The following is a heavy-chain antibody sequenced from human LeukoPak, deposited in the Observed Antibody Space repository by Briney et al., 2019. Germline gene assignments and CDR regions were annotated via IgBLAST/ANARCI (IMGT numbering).Heavy chain of an antibody. Sequence: GASVKVSCKASGGTFSSYAISWVRQAPGQGLEWMGRIIPILGIANYAQKLQGRVTITADKSTSTAYMELSSLRSEDTAVYYCATYCSGGSCPENFDYWGQGTLVTVSS. D-gene: IGHD2-15*01. CDR2: IIPILGIA. J-gene: IGHJ4*02. V-gene: IGHV1-69*04. CDR3: ATYCSGGSCPENFDY. CDR1: GGTFSSYA.